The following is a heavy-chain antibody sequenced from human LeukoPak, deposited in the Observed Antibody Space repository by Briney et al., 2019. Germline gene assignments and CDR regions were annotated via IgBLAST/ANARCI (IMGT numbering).Heavy chain of an antibody. CDR1: DGSTTGYY. D-gene: IGHD3-10*01. CDR2: VYYTGRT. V-gene: IGHV4-59*08. CDR3: ARHMSVSYDAFDL. J-gene: IGHJ3*01. Sequence: SETLSLTCSVSDGSTTGYYWSWIRQPPGKGLEWIAYVYYTGRTLYNPSLESRVTISVDTSKTQFTLTVTSVTAADTAVYYCARHMSVSYDAFDLWGRGTTVTVSS.